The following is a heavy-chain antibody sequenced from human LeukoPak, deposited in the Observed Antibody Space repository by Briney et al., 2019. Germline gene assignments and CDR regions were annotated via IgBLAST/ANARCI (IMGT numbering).Heavy chain of an antibody. J-gene: IGHJ4*02. CDR3: ARVDPDSSSTLEVFDY. CDR2: IYYSGST. Sequence: PSETLSLTCTVSGGSVSNYYWSWIRQPPGKGLEWIGYIYYSGSTNYNPSLKSRVTISVDTSKNQFSLKLSSVTAADTAVYYCARVDPDSSSTLEVFDYWGQGTLDTVSS. V-gene: IGHV4-59*02. D-gene: IGHD6-6*01. CDR1: GGSVSNYY.